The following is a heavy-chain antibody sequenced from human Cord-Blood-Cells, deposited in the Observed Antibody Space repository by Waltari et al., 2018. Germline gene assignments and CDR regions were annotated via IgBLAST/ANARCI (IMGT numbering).Heavy chain of an antibody. CDR3: ARGTGAGAFDI. Sequence: QVQLQESGPGLVKPSETLSLTCAVSGYSISSGYYWGWIRQPPGMGLEWIGSIYHSGSTYYNPSLKCRVTISVDTAKNQFSLKLSSVAAADTAVYYCARGTGAGAFDIWGQGTMVTVSS. D-gene: IGHD7-27*01. J-gene: IGHJ3*02. V-gene: IGHV4-38-2*01. CDR2: IYHSGST. CDR1: GYSISSGYY.